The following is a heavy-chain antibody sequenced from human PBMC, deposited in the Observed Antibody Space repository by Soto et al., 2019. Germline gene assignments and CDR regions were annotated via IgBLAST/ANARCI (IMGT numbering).Heavy chain of an antibody. CDR2: ISAYNGNT. CDR1: GYTFTSYG. J-gene: IGHJ5*02. D-gene: IGHD6-13*01. CDR3: ARDRGSAIAARYDP. Sequence: ASVKVSCKASGYTFTSYGISWVRQAPGQGLEWMGWISAYNGNTNYAQKLQGRVTMTTDTSTSTAYMELRSLRSDDTAAYYCARDRGSAIAARYDPWGQGTLAPVYS. V-gene: IGHV1-18*01.